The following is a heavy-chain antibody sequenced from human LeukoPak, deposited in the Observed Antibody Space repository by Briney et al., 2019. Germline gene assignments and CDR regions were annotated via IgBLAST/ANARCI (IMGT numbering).Heavy chain of an antibody. CDR2: IIPIFGTA. V-gene: IGHV1-69*06. J-gene: IGHJ4*02. CDR3: AKGFSEDTPYYFDY. CDR1: SYSFTSYG. D-gene: IGHD3-3*01. Sequence: GASVKVSCKASSYSFTSYGFSWVRQAPGQGLEWMGGIIPIFGTANYAQKFQGRVTITADKSTSTAYMELSSLRAEDTAVYYCAKGFSEDTPYYFDYWGQGTLLTVSS.